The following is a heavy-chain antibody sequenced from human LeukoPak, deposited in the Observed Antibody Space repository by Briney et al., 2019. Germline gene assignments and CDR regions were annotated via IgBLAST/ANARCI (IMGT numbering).Heavy chain of an antibody. V-gene: IGHV4-34*01. D-gene: IGHD3-10*01. Sequence: SETPSLTCAVYGGSFSGYYWGWIRQPPGKGLEWIGSIYYSGSTYYNPSLKSRVTISLDTSKSQFSLKLNSVTAADTAMYYCARQFAPMALYHFDYWGRGSLVTVSS. CDR3: ARQFAPMALYHFDY. CDR1: GGSFSGYY. J-gene: IGHJ4*02. CDR2: IYYSGST.